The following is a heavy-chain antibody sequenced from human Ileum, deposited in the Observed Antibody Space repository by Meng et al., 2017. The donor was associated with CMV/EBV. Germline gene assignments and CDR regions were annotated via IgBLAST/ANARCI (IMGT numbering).Heavy chain of an antibody. J-gene: IGHJ4*02. CDR1: GGSITSGNYY. Sequence: QLQAPGPGLVKPSQPLSLTCTVSGGSITSGNYYWSWIRQPPGRGLEWIGYIYYSGSPYYKPSLKSRVTISLDTSKNQFSLNLRSVTATDSAVYYCVRQVVAASFDYWGQGALVTVSS. CDR2: IYYSGSP. V-gene: IGHV4-30-4*08. D-gene: IGHD2-15*01. CDR3: VRQVVAASFDY.